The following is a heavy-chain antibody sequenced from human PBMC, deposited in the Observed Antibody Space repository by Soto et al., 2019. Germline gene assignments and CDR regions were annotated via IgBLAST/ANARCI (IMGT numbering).Heavy chain of an antibody. V-gene: IGHV1-69*12. CDR2: IIPIFGTA. D-gene: IGHD5-12*01. J-gene: IGHJ4*02. CDR1: GGTFSSYA. Sequence: QVQLVQSGAEVKKPGSSVKVSCKASGGTFSSYAISWVRQAPGQGLEWMGGIIPIFGTANYAQKFQGRVTITADESTSTAYRGLSSLRSEDTAVYYCARGATLGYSGYDSFDYWGQGTLVTVSS. CDR3: ARGATLGYSGYDSFDY.